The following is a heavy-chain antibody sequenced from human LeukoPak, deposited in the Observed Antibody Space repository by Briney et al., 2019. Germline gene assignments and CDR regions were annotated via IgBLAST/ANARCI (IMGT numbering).Heavy chain of an antibody. Sequence: GGSLRLSCAASGFTFSSYGMHWVRQAPGKGLEWVAFIRYDGSNKYYADSVKGRFTISRDNSKNTLYLQMNSLRAEDTAAYYCAKEIIDGSGSYYPIFDYWGQGTLVTVSS. CDR3: AKEIIDGSGSYYPIFDY. CDR2: IRYDGSNK. J-gene: IGHJ4*02. D-gene: IGHD3-10*01. CDR1: GFTFSSYG. V-gene: IGHV3-30*02.